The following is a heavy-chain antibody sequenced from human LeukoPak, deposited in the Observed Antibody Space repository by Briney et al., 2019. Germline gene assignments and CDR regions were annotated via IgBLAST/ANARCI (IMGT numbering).Heavy chain of an antibody. J-gene: IGHJ4*02. Sequence: PGGSLRLSCAASGFTFSSYGMHWVRQAPGKGLEWVAFIRYDGSNKYYADSVKGRFTISRDNSKNTLYLQMNSLRAEDTAVYYCAKDRFDSSGYYYQPFDYWGQGTLVTVSS. CDR1: GFTFSSYG. CDR2: IRYDGSNK. D-gene: IGHD3-22*01. CDR3: AKDRFDSSGYYYQPFDY. V-gene: IGHV3-30*02.